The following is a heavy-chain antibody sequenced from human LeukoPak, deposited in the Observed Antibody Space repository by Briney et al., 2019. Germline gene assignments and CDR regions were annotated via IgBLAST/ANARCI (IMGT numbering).Heavy chain of an antibody. CDR3: ATVVVTAIRPFVY. Sequence: PGGSLTLSCAASGFTFSSYDMRWVRQAPGKGGEWGSSITVSGRTTYYPLSVTGPFTISRHTSQNTLYLQMNSLRAEHTAVYYCATVVVTAIRPFVYWGQGTLVSVSS. D-gene: IGHD2-21*02. CDR2: ITVSGRTT. J-gene: IGHJ4*02. V-gene: IGHV3-23*01. CDR1: GFTFSSYD.